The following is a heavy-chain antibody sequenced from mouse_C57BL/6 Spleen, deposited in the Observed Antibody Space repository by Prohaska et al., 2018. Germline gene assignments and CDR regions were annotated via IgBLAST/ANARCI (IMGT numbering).Heavy chain of an antibody. V-gene: IGHV8-12*01. J-gene: IGHJ1*03. CDR1: GFSLSTSGMG. CDR2: IYWDYDK. CDR3: VRRKDYGSSYGYFDV. Sequence: QVTLKESGPGILQSSQTLSLTCSFSGFSLSTSGMGVSWIRQPSGKGLEWLAHIYWDYDKRYNPSLKSRLTISKDTSRNQVFLKITSVDTADTATYYCVRRKDYGSSYGYFDVWGTGTTVTVSS. D-gene: IGHD1-1*01.